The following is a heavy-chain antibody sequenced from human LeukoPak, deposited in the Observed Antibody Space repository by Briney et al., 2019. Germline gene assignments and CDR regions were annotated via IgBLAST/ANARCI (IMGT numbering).Heavy chain of an antibody. CDR1: GLTFSSSW. J-gene: IGHJ4*02. Sequence: PGGSLRLSCAASGLTFSSSWMTWVRQTPGKGLEWVANIKEDGSEKYYVDSVKGRFTIYRDNAKNSLYLQMNSLRAEDTALYYCATDVGADWGQGTLVTVSS. V-gene: IGHV3-7*01. CDR3: ATDVGAD. CDR2: IKEDGSEK.